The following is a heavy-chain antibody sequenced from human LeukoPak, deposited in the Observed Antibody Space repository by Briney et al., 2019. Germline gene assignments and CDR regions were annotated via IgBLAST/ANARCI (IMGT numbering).Heavy chain of an antibody. CDR2: IYYSGST. V-gene: IGHV4-39*07. Sequence: SETLSLTCTVSGGSISSSSYYWGWIRQPPGKGLEWIGSIYYSGSTYYNPSLKSRVTISVDTSKNQFSLKLSSVTAADTAVYYCARDQGILARQIGNWGQGSLVTVSS. CDR1: GGSISSSSYY. D-gene: IGHD6-6*01. CDR3: ARDQGILARQIGN. J-gene: IGHJ4*02.